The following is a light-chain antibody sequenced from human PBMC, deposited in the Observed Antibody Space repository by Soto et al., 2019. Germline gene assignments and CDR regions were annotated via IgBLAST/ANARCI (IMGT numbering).Light chain of an antibody. CDR2: DNN. J-gene: IGLJ2*01. Sequence: QSVLTQPPSVSAAPGQKVTISCSGSSSNIGNNYVSWYQQLPGTAPKLLMYDNNKRPSGIPDRFSGSKSGTSATLGITELQTGDEADYYCGTWDSSLSAGGVFGGGTKLTVL. V-gene: IGLV1-51*01. CDR3: GTWDSSLSAGGV. CDR1: SSNIGNNY.